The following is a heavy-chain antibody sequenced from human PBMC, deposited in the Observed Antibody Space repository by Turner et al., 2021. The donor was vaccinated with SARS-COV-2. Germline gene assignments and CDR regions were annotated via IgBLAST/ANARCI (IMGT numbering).Heavy chain of an antibody. V-gene: IGHV4-39*01. CDR2: IYYSGST. Sequence: HLQLQDSGPGLVKPSETLSLSSTVPGGSIGSSSYYWGWIRQPPGKGLEWIGSIYYSGSTYYNPSLKSRVTISVDTSKNQFSLKLRSVTAADTAVYYCARGRIMITFGGVFPNWFDPWGQGTLVTVSS. J-gene: IGHJ5*02. CDR3: ARGRIMITFGGVFPNWFDP. CDR1: GGSIGSSSYY. D-gene: IGHD3-16*01.